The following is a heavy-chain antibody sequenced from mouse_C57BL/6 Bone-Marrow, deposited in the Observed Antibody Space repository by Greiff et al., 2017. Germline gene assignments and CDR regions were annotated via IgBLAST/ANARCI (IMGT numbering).Heavy chain of an antibody. Sequence: QVQLQQSVAELVRPGASVKLSCTASGFTFTNSYMHWVKQRPGQGLEWIGEIDPSDSYTNYNQKFKGKSTLTVDKSSSTAYMQLSSLTSEDSAVYYCARGGRVRPPFDYWGQGTTLTVSS. D-gene: IGHD2-14*01. CDR2: IDPSDSYT. V-gene: IGHV1-69*01. CDR3: ARGGRVRPPFDY. J-gene: IGHJ2*01. CDR1: GFTFTNSY.